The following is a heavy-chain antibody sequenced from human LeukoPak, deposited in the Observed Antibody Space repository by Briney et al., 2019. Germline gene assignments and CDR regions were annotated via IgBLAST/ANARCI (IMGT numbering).Heavy chain of an antibody. CDR1: GGTFSSYA. V-gene: IGHV1-69*01. Sequence: SVKVSCKASGGTFSSYAISWVRQAPGQVLEWIGGIIPIFGTANYAQKFKGRVTITADESTSPAYMELSSMRSEDTAVYYCARGVDIVVVPAATNWFDPWGQGTLVTVSS. CDR2: IIPIFGTA. J-gene: IGHJ5*02. CDR3: ARGVDIVVVPAATNWFDP. D-gene: IGHD2-2*03.